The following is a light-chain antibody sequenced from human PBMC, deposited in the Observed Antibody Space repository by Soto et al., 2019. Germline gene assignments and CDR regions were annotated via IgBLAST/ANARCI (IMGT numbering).Light chain of an antibody. CDR3: QQYDSAPLT. V-gene: IGKV3-20*01. Sequence: EVVLTQSPGTLSLSPGEGATLSCRASQSVSRSYLAWYRQKAGQAPRLLIFGVSTRASGIPDRFSGSGSGTDFTLTIRRLEPEDFAMYYCQQYDSAPLTFGGGTKVEIK. CDR1: QSVSRSY. CDR2: GVS. J-gene: IGKJ4*01.